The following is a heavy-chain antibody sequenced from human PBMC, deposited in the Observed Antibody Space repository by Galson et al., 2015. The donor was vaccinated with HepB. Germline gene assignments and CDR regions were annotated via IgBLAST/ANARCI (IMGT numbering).Heavy chain of an antibody. V-gene: IGHV3-30*03. J-gene: IGHJ5*02. Sequence: SLRLSCAASGFIFSNYAMHWVRQVSGKGLEWMAFISYDGRRKLYADSVKGRITISRENFRNTLYLQVDSLRSDDTAVYYCARDGVMTILRGARFDPWGQGTLVSVSS. CDR1: GFIFSNYA. CDR3: ARDGVMTILRGARFDP. CDR2: ISYDGRRK. D-gene: IGHD3-3*01.